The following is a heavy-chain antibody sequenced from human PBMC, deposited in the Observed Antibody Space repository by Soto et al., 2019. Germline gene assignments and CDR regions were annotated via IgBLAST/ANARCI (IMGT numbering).Heavy chain of an antibody. CDR2: IGTVADT. J-gene: IGHJ4*02. D-gene: IGHD2-2*01. Sequence: GGSLRLSCAASGFTFSNYDMHWVRQATGKSLEWVSSIGTVADTYYPGSVKGRFTISRENAKNSSYLQMNSLRAEDTAVYYCARARRILGYCSNTHCHFAYWGQGTLVPVSS. CDR3: ARARRILGYCSNTHCHFAY. V-gene: IGHV3-13*01. CDR1: GFTFSNYD.